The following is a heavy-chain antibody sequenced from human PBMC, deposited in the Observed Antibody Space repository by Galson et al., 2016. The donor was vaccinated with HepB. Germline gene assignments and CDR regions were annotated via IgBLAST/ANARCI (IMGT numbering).Heavy chain of an antibody. D-gene: IGHD4-11*01. CDR3: TGGSFSNGEFDH. J-gene: IGHJ4*02. CDR2: IRSKNYGGAT. Sequence: SLRLSCAASGFTFGDHAISWIRQAPGRGLEWVGFIRSKNYGGATDFAASVKGRFTISRDDSKSVAYMQMNSLKIEDTAVYFCTGGSFSNGEFDHWGQGTLVTVSS. V-gene: IGHV3-49*03. CDR1: GFTFGDHA.